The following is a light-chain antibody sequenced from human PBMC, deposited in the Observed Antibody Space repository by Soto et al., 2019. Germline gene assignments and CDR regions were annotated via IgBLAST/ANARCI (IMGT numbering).Light chain of an antibody. CDR2: DAS. J-gene: IGKJ2*01. Sequence: EIVLTQSPATLSLSPGERATLSCRASQSVGTFLAWYQQKPGQAPRLIIYDASNRATGIPARFSCTGSGTAFALSISSVEPEDFAVYYCQHRTYWRWIFGQGTKLDIQ. CDR3: QHRTYWRWI. CDR1: QSVGTF. V-gene: IGKV3-11*01.